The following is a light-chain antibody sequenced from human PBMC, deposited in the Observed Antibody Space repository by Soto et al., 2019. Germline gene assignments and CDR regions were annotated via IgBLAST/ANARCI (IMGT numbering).Light chain of an antibody. CDR2: GSS. CDR1: QSVSNNY. CDR3: HQYGSSPPYT. V-gene: IGKV3-20*01. J-gene: IGKJ2*01. Sequence: EVVLTQSPGTLSLSPGESATLSCRASQSVSNNYFAWYQQKPGQAPRLLIFGSSDRATGIPDRFSGSGSGTDFTLTISRLEPEDLAVYYFHQYGSSPPYTFGQGTKLEIK.